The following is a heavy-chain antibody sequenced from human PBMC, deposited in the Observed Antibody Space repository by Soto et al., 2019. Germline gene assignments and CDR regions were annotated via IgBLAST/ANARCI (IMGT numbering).Heavy chain of an antibody. Sequence: PSETLSLTCTVSGDTSTSYYWGWIRQAPGKGLEWIGHIHNSGTSTHNPSLNGRVTISIDMPKKQFSLKLTSLTSADTAVYYCARDFYDSVGYTWFDSWSQGTLVTVSS. V-gene: IGHV4-59*01. CDR1: GDTSTSYY. J-gene: IGHJ5*01. CDR2: IHNSGTS. D-gene: IGHD3-22*01. CDR3: ARDFYDSVGYTWFDS.